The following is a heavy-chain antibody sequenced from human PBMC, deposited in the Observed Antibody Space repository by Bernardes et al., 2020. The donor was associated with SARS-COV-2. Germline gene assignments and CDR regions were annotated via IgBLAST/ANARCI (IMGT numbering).Heavy chain of an antibody. J-gene: IGHJ3*02. D-gene: IGHD1-26*01. CDR1: GGSFSGYY. V-gene: IGHV4-34*01. Sequence: SETLSLTCAVYGGSFSGYYWSWIRQPPGKGLEWIGEINHSGSTNYNPSLKSRVTISVDTSKNQLSLKLSSVTAADTAVYYCARWSTGGDYAFDIWGQGTMVTVSS. CDR2: INHSGST. CDR3: ARWSTGGDYAFDI.